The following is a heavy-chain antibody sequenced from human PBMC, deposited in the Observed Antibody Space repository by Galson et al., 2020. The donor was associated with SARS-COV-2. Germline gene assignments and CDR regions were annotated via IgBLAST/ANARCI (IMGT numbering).Heavy chain of an antibody. V-gene: IGHV3-15*01. Sequence: GGSLRLSCAASGFRLSNAWMSCVRQAPGKGLEWVGRIKTNTDGGTTDYAAPVKGRFTISRDDSKNTLYLQMNSLKTEDTAVYYCTTFEEWELLYYFDYWGQGTRVTVSS. J-gene: IGHJ4*02. CDR1: GFRLSNAW. CDR2: IKTNTDGGTT. D-gene: IGHD1-26*01. CDR3: TTFEEWELLYYFDY.